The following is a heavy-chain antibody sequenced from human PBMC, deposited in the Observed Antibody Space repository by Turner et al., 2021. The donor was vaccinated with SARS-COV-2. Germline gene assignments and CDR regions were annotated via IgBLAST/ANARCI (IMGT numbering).Heavy chain of an antibody. CDR3: AKDHVTVAAYFDY. J-gene: IGHJ4*02. CDR1: GFTFSTYG. CDR2: ISYHGSNK. Sequence: QVQLVESGGGVVQPGRSLRLSGVASGFTFSTYGMHWVRQAPGKVLEWVAVISYHGSNKYYADSVKGRFTISRDNSKNTLYLQMNSLRAEDTAVYYCAKDHVTVAAYFDYWGQGTLVTVSS. D-gene: IGHD6-19*01. V-gene: IGHV3-30*18.